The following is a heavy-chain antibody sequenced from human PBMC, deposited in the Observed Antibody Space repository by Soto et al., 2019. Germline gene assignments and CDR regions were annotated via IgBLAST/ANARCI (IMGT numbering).Heavy chain of an antibody. CDR2: ISPDGSDV. CDR3: ACWGHIVPVAPSDFDR. D-gene: IGHD2-8*02. J-gene: IGHJ4*02. V-gene: IGHV3-74*01. CDR1: GFPFTNYW. Sequence: PGGSLRLYCAASGFPFTNYWMNWVRQTPGKGLMWVSRISPDGSDVGYADSVEGRFAVSRDNAKKTLYLQMHSLRAEDTAMYYCACWGHIVPVAPSDFDRWGQGTLVTVSS.